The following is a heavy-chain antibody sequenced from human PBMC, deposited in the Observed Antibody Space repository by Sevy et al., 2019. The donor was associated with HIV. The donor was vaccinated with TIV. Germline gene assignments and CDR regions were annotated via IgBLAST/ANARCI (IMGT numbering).Heavy chain of an antibody. V-gene: IGHV3-73*01. D-gene: IGHD3-3*01. CDR3: TRHSGDYDFWGGAYYYGMDV. J-gene: IGHJ6*02. CDR1: GFTFSGSA. CDR2: IRSKANSYAT. Sequence: GGSLRLSCAASGFTFSGSAMHWVRQASGKGLEWVGRIRSKANSYATAYAASVKGRFTISRDDSKNTAYLQMNSLKTEDTAVYYCTRHSGDYDFWGGAYYYGMDVWGQGTTVTVSS.